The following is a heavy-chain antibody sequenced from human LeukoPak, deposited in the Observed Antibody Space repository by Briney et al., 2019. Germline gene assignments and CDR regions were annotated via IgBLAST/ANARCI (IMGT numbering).Heavy chain of an antibody. D-gene: IGHD2-15*01. Sequence: PGGSLRLSCAASGFTFSSYAMSWVRQAPGKGLEWVSAISGSGGSTYHADSVKGRFTISRDDSKNTLYLQMNSLRAEDTAVYYCAKERGGVVASASIYWGQGTLVTVSS. CDR2: ISGSGGST. J-gene: IGHJ4*02. CDR3: AKERGGVVASASIY. V-gene: IGHV3-23*01. CDR1: GFTFSSYA.